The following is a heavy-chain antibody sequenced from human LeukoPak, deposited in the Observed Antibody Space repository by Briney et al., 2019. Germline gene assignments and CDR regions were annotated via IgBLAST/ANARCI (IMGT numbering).Heavy chain of an antibody. D-gene: IGHD3-22*01. Sequence: PSETLSLTCTVSGGSISSGDYYWGWIRQPPGKGLEWIGYIYYSGSTYYNPSLKSRVTISADTSKNQFSLKLSSVTAADTAVYYCGAGDSSGQIDYWGQGTLVTVSS. CDR2: IYYSGST. J-gene: IGHJ4*02. CDR1: GGSISSGDYY. CDR3: GAGDSSGQIDY. V-gene: IGHV4-30-4*08.